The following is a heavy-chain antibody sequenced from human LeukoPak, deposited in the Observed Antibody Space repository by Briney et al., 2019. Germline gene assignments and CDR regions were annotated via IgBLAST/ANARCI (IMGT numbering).Heavy chain of an antibody. J-gene: IGHJ4*02. D-gene: IGHD6-13*01. CDR1: GFTFSSYA. CDR2: ISYDGSNK. Sequence: GGSLRLSCAASGFTFSSYAMHWVRQAPGKGLEWVAVISYDGSNKYYADSVKGRFTISRDNSKNTLYLQMNSLRAEDTAVYYCARGGRGGHLQIAAAGNFDYWGQGTLVTVSS. CDR3: ARGGRGGHLQIAAAGNFDY. V-gene: IGHV3-30-3*01.